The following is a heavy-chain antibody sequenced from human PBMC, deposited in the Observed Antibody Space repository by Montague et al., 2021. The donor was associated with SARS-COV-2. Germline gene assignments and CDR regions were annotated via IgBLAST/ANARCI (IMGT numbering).Heavy chain of an antibody. Sequence: SETLSLTCAVYGGSFSGYYWNWIRQPPGKGLEWIGEINHSGSTNYNPSLKSRVTMSVDTSKNQFSLKLSSVTAADTAVYYWARGARQGYGFRLGSFDYWGQGTLVTVSS. J-gene: IGHJ4*02. V-gene: IGHV4-34*01. D-gene: IGHD3-10*01. CDR1: GGSFSGYY. CDR2: INHSGST. CDR3: ARGARQGYGFRLGSFDY.